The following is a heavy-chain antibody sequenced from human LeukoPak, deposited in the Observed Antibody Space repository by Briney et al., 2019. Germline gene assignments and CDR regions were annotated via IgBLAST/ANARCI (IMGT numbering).Heavy chain of an antibody. J-gene: IGHJ5*01. Sequence: SETLSLTCTVSGGSIGSFYWSWIRQPAGKGLEWIGRTHTSGSTTYNPSLESRVTMSVDRSKNQFALRMNSVIAADTAVYYCARSNGFAAIDSWAHGIMVTVSS. V-gene: IGHV4-4*07. CDR1: GGSIGSFY. CDR2: THTSGST. CDR3: ARSNGFAAIDS. D-gene: IGHD2-8*01.